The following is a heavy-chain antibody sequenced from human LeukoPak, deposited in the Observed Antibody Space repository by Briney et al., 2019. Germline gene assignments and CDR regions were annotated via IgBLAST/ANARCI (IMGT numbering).Heavy chain of an antibody. D-gene: IGHD3-22*01. CDR2: IIPIFGTA. CDR1: GGTFSSFA. Sequence: ASVKVSCKASGGTFSSFAISWVRQAPGQGLEWMGGIIPIFGTANYAQKFQGRVTITADESTSTAYMELSSLRSEDTAVYYCARDTYYYDSSGYSYRYWGQGTLVTVSS. V-gene: IGHV1-69*13. CDR3: ARDTYYYDSSGYSYRY. J-gene: IGHJ4*02.